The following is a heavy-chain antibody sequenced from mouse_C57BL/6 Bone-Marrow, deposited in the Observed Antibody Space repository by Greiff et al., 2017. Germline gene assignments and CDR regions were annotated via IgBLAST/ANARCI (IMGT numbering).Heavy chain of an antibody. Sequence: EVQGVESGAELVRPGASVKLSCTASGFNIKDDYMHWVKQRPEKGLEWIGWIDPENGDTEYASKFQGKATITVDTSSNTAYLQLSSLTSEDTAVYYCTRIAYWGQGTLVTVSA. V-gene: IGHV14-4*01. CDR3: TRIAY. CDR2: IDPENGDT. J-gene: IGHJ3*01. CDR1: GFNIKDDY.